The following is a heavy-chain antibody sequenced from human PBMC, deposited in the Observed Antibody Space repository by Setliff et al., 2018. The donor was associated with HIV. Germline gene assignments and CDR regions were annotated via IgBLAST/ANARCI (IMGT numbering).Heavy chain of an antibody. Sequence: ASVKVSCKASGYTFTSYGISWVRQAPGQGLEWMGWISAYNGSTNYAQKLQGRVTMTTDTSTSTAYMELRSLRSDDTAVYYCASGLTAMVISTALYYYGMDVWGQGTTVTVSS. CDR3: ASGLTAMVISTALYYYGMDV. V-gene: IGHV1-18*01. J-gene: IGHJ6*02. CDR2: ISAYNGST. D-gene: IGHD5-18*01. CDR1: GYTFTSYG.